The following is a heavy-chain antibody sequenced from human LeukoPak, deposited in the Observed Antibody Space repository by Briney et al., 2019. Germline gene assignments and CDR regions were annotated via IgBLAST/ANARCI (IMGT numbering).Heavy chain of an antibody. Sequence: ASVKVSCKASGGTFSSYAISWVRQAPGQGLERMGGIIPIFGTANYAQKFQGRVTITADESTSTAYMELSSLRSEDTAVYYCARGHLRCNWFDPWGQGTLVTVSS. CDR2: IIPIFGTA. J-gene: IGHJ5*02. CDR3: ARGHLRCNWFDP. D-gene: IGHD3-16*01. V-gene: IGHV1-69*01. CDR1: GGTFSSYA.